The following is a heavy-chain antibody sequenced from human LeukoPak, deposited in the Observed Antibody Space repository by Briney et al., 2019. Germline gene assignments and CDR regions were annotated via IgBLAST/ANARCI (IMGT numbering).Heavy chain of an antibody. CDR3: ARQSYYYGSGSYYEQDY. Sequence: GESLRISCKGSGYSFTSYWISWVRQMPGKGLEWMGRIDPSDSYTNYSPSFQGHVTISADKSISTAYLQWSSPKASDTAMYYCARQSYYYGSGSYYEQDYWGQGTLVTVSS. D-gene: IGHD3-10*01. J-gene: IGHJ4*02. CDR2: IDPSDSYT. CDR1: GYSFTSYW. V-gene: IGHV5-10-1*01.